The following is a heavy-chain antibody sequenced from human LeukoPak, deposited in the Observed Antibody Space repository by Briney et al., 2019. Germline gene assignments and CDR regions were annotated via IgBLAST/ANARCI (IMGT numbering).Heavy chain of an antibody. Sequence: ASVKVSCKVSGYTLTELSMHWVRQAPGKGLEWMGGFDPEDGETIYAQKFQGRVTMTEDTSTGTAYMELSSLRSEDTAVYYCATPRCSSTSCYGNWFDPWGQGTLVTVSS. D-gene: IGHD2-2*01. J-gene: IGHJ5*02. CDR3: ATPRCSSTSCYGNWFDP. CDR1: GYTLTELS. CDR2: FDPEDGET. V-gene: IGHV1-24*01.